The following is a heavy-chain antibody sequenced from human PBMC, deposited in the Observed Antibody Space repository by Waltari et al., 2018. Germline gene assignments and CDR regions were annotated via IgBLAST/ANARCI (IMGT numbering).Heavy chain of an antibody. V-gene: IGHV4-4*07. CDR2: MYHSGST. CDR1: GGPITTYY. D-gene: IGHD3-9*01. J-gene: IGHJ5*02. CDR3: VRDRSSRYDMDWFDP. Sequence: QVQLQESGPGLVRPSETLSLTCTVSGGPITTYYWSWIRLPAGKGLEWIGRMYHSGSTSYNPSLKGRVPMSIDTPKRQFSLRLTSVTAADTAMYYCVRDRSSRYDMDWFDPWGQGTLVSVSS.